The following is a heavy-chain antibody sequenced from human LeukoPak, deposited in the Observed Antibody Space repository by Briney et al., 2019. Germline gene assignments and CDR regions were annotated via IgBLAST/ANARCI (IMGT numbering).Heavy chain of an antibody. V-gene: IGHV3-23*01. J-gene: IGHJ6*03. CDR1: GFTFRRYG. Sequence: GGSLRLSCAASGFTFRRYGMTWVRQAPGKGLEWVSAISGSGGSTYYADSVKGRFTISRDNSKNTLYLQMNSLRAEDTAVYYCAKAIEGATGYYYYYYMDVWGKGTTVTISS. CDR3: AKAIEGATGYYYYYYMDV. D-gene: IGHD1-26*01. CDR2: ISGSGGST.